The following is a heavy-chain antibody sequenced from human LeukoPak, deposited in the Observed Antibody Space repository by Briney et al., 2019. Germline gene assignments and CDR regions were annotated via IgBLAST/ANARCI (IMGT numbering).Heavy chain of an antibody. J-gene: IGHJ4*02. CDR3: ARTSPWLPFDY. CDR1: GGSISSGSYY. V-gene: IGHV4-39*07. CDR2: INHSGST. Sequence: SQTLSLTCTVSGGSISSGSYYWSWIRQPPGKGLEWIGEINHSGSTNYNPSLKSRVTISVDTSKNQFSLKLSSVTAADTAVYYCARTSPWLPFDYWGQGTLVTVSS. D-gene: IGHD6-19*01.